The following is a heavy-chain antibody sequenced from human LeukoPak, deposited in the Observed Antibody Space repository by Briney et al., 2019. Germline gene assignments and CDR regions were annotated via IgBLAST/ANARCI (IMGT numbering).Heavy chain of an antibody. CDR3: AREIIDYGGNSGWFDP. V-gene: IGHV4-4*07. D-gene: IGHD4-23*01. Sequence: PSETLSLTCTVSGVSISSYYWRWIRQPAGKGLEWVGRIYTSGSTNYNPSLKSRVTMSVDTSKNQFSLKLSSVTAADTAVYYCAREIIDYGGNSGWFDPWGQGTLVTVSS. CDR1: GVSISSYY. J-gene: IGHJ5*02. CDR2: IYTSGST.